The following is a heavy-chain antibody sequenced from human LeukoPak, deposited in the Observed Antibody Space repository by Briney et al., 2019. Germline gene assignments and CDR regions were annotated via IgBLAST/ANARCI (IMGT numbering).Heavy chain of an antibody. V-gene: IGHV4-38-2*02. J-gene: IGHJ3*02. Sequence: SETLSLTCTVSGYSISSGYYWGWIRQPPGKGLEWIGEINHSGSTNYNPSLKSRVTISVDTSKNQFSLKLSSVTAADTAVYYCARRRITMIVVVITTPEDAFDIWGQGTMVTVSS. CDR2: INHSGST. D-gene: IGHD3-22*01. CDR1: GYSISSGYY. CDR3: ARRRITMIVVVITTPEDAFDI.